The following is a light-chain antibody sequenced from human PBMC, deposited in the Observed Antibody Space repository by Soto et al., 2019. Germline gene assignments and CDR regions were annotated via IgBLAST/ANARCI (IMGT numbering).Light chain of an antibody. Sequence: QSVLTQPRSVSGSPGQSVTISCTGTSSDVGDYNYVSWYQQYPGKAPKLVIYDVSKRPSGVPDRFSGSKSGNTASLTISGLQAADEADYYCCSFAGSYTFWVFGGGTKVTVL. J-gene: IGLJ3*02. CDR1: SSDVGDYNY. CDR3: CSFAGSYTFWV. CDR2: DVS. V-gene: IGLV2-11*01.